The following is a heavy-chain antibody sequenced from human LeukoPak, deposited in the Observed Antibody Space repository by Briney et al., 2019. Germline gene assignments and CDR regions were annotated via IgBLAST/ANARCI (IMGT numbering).Heavy chain of an antibody. CDR3: AKWRLISGWYHPDI. J-gene: IGHJ3*02. V-gene: IGHV3-23*01. Sequence: PGGSLRLSCAASGGSFSGDVVCSGRQAPGEGVWRGSAISRSGGRTHSADSMKGRFTISRDNPKNTLYLQMNSRRAEDTALYYCAKWRLISGWYHPDIWGQGTMVTVSS. CDR2: ISRSGGRT. CDR1: GGSFSGDV. D-gene: IGHD6-19*01.